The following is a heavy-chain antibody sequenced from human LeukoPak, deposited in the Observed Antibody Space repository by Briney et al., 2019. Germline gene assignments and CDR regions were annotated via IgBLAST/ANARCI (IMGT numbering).Heavy chain of an antibody. CDR3: ARDRAMVRGVVKGWFDP. V-gene: IGHV1-2*02. CDR1: GYTFTGYY. J-gene: IGHJ5*02. CDR2: INPNSGGT. D-gene: IGHD3-10*01. Sequence: GASVKVSCKASGYTFTGYYMHWVRQAPGQGLEWMGWINPNSGGTNYAQKFQGRVTMTRDTSISTAYMELSRLRSDDTAVYYCARDRAMVRGVVKGWFDPWGQGTLVTVSS.